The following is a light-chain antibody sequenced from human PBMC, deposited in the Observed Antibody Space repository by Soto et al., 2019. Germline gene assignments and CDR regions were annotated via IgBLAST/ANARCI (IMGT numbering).Light chain of an antibody. Sequence: QSALTQPRSVSGSPGQSVTISCTGTSSDVGGYNSVSWYQHHPGKAPKLMIYDVSKRPSGVPDRFSGSKSGNTASLTISGLQAEDEADDYCCSYAGSYTLVFGGGTKLTVL. CDR3: CSYAGSYTLV. CDR2: DVS. V-gene: IGLV2-11*01. CDR1: SSDVGGYNS. J-gene: IGLJ2*01.